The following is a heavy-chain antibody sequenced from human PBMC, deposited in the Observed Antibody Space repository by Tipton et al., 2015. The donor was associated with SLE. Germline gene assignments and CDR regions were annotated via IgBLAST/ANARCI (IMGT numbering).Heavy chain of an antibody. CDR3: ARKVEVDWYFDL. J-gene: IGHJ2*01. V-gene: IGHV4-34*01. CDR2: INHSGST. CDR1: GGSFSGYY. Sequence: TLSLTCAVYGGSFSGYYWSWIRQPPGKGLEWIGEINHSGSTNYNPSLKSRVTISVDTSKNQFSLKLSSVTAAGTAVYYCARKVEVDWYFDLWGRGTLVTVSS.